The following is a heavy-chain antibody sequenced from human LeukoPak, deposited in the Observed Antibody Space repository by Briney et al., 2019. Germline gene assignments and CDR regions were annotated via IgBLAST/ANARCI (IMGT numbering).Heavy chain of an antibody. V-gene: IGHV4-38-2*01. CDR2: IYHSGET. D-gene: IGHD1-1*01. CDR3: ARIQLWRNFDY. J-gene: IGHJ4*02. CDR1: GYSISSGYY. Sequence: SETLSLTCAVSGYSISSGYYWAWIRQSPGKGLEWIGSIYHSGETYYNSPLKSRVTISVDTPKNQLSLKLTSMTAADTAVYYCARIQLWRNFDYWGQGTLVTVSS.